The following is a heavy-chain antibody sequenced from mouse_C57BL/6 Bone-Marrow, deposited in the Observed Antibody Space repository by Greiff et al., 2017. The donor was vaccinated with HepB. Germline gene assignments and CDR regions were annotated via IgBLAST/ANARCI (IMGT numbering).Heavy chain of an antibody. Sequence: VHLVESGAELARPGASVKLSCKASGYTFTSYGISWVKQRTGQGLEWIGEIYPRSGNTYYNEKFKGKATLTADKSSSTAYMELRSLTSEDSAVYFCARIGTYYSNYGYFDYWGQGTTLTVSS. V-gene: IGHV1-81*01. CDR1: GYTFTSYG. D-gene: IGHD2-5*01. CDR2: IYPRSGNT. J-gene: IGHJ2*01. CDR3: ARIGTYYSNYGYFDY.